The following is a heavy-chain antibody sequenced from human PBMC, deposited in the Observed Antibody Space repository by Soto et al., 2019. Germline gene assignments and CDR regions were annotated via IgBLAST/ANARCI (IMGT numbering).Heavy chain of an antibody. J-gene: IGHJ5*02. V-gene: IGHV1-18*01. CDR2: IIAYNGNT. CDR1: GYTCTSYA. D-gene: IGHD3-10*01. Sequence: QVHLVQSGTEVKKPGTSMKVSCRASGYTCTSYAINWVRQAPGQGLEWVGRIIAYNGNTHSAQKLQGRVTMTIDTSTSTAYMELRSLRSDDTAVYYCARGHHSNAYGSGSSFATWGLGTLLTVSA. CDR3: ARGHHSNAYGSGSSFAT.